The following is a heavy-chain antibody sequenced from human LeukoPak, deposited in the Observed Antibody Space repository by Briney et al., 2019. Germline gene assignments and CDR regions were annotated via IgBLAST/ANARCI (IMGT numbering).Heavy chain of an antibody. Sequence: SETLSLTCTVSGGSISSYYWSWIRQPPGKGLEWIGYIYYSGSTNYNPSLKSRVTISVDTSKNQFSLKLSSVTAADTAVYYCAREGSYDFWSGYSSYFDYWGQGTLVTVSS. V-gene: IGHV4-59*01. CDR1: GGSISSYY. CDR2: IYYSGST. CDR3: AREGSYDFWSGYSSYFDY. J-gene: IGHJ4*02. D-gene: IGHD3-3*01.